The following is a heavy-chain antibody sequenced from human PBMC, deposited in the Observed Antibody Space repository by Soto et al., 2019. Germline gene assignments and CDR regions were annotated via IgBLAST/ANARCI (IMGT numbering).Heavy chain of an antibody. CDR3: AKSQAIRTHFFET. CDR1: GFTLSGFA. V-gene: IGHV3-13*01. J-gene: IGHJ5*01. CDR2: IGTAGGT. Sequence: GGSLRLSCEASGFTLSGFAMHWVRQPTGKGLEWVSSIGTAGGTYYAVSVKGRFTISRDNAKNSLSLQMNSLRAGAMAVYFCAKSQAIRTHFFETWDPEAQVDVSS. D-gene: IGHD2-15*01.